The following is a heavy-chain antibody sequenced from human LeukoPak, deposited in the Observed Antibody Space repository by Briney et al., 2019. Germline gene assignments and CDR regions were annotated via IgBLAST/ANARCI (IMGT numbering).Heavy chain of an antibody. CDR3: ASTQGDS. Sequence: SETQSLTCTVSGGSISSSSYYWSWIRQPPGKGLEWIGEINHSGSTNYNPSLKSRVTISVDTSKNQFSLKLSSVTAADTAVYYCASTQGDSWGQGTLVTVSS. CDR1: GGSISSSSYY. CDR2: INHSGST. D-gene: IGHD3-10*01. V-gene: IGHV4-39*07. J-gene: IGHJ5*02.